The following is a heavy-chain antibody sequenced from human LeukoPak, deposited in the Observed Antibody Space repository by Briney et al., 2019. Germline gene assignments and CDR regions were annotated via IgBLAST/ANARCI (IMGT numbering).Heavy chain of an antibody. CDR2: ISTSGGDT. Sequence: PGGSLRLSCAASGFTFTDSAMTWVPHAPGKGLEWVSAISTSGGDTIYTDSVKDRFTISRDNSKNTLYLQMHSLRAEDTAIYYCAKGGNYAPLDYWGQGALVTVSS. CDR1: GFTFTDSA. CDR3: AKGGNYAPLDY. V-gene: IGHV3-23*01. J-gene: IGHJ4*02. D-gene: IGHD1-7*01.